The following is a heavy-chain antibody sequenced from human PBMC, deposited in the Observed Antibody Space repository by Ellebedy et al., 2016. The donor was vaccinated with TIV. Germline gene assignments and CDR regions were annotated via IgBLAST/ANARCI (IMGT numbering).Heavy chain of an antibody. CDR3: ARPYGSGWLGRSAFGI. Sequence: MPSETLSLTCTVSGVSITTNYWSWIRQTPGKGLEWIGYIYYGWGTNYNPSLKSRVTLSLDTSKNHFSLKFTSVTAADTAVYYCARPYGSGWLGRSAFGIWGQGTMVTVSS. V-gene: IGHV4-59*12. D-gene: IGHD6-19*01. J-gene: IGHJ3*02. CDR1: GVSITTNY. CDR2: IYYGWGT.